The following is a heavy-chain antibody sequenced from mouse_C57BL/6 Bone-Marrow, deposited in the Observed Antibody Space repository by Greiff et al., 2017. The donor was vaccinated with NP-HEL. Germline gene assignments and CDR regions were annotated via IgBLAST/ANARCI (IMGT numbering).Heavy chain of an antibody. CDR2: INPYNGGT. V-gene: IGHV1-19*01. Sequence: EVQLQQSGPVLVKPGASVKMSCKASGSTFPDYYLNWVKQSHGTSLEWIGVINPYNGGTSYNKKFKGKATLTVDKSSSTAYMELNSLTSEDSAVYYCARGGNYAMDYWGQGTSVTVSS. J-gene: IGHJ4*01. CDR3: ARGGNYAMDY. CDR1: GSTFPDYY.